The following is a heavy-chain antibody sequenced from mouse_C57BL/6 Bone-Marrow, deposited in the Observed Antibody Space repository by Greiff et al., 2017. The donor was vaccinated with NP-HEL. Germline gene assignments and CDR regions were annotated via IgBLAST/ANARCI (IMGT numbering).Heavy chain of an antibody. D-gene: IGHD2-3*01. V-gene: IGHV1-59*01. J-gene: IGHJ4*01. CDR3: ARAGGISATHDGGYAMGY. CDR2: IDPSDSYT. CDR1: GYTFTSYW. Sequence: QVQLQQPGAELVRPGTSVKLSCKASGYTFTSYWMHWVKQRPGQGLEWIGVIDPSDSYTNYNQKFKGKATLTVDTSSSTAYMQLSSLTSEDSAVYYCARAGGISATHDGGYAMGYWGQGTSVTVSS.